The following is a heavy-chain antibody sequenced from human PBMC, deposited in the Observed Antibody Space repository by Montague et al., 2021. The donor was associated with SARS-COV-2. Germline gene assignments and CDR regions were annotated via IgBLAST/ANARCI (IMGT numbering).Heavy chain of an antibody. D-gene: IGHD2-2*01. Sequence: XAISGDSVSSNIATWNWIRQSPSRGLEWLGRTYYRSKWYNDYAESAKSRITIDPDTSKHQFSLHLNSVTPEDTAVYYCARIPVGSKYYFDFWGQGTLVTVSS. CDR1: GDSVSSNIAT. V-gene: IGHV6-1*01. CDR2: TYYRSKWYN. CDR3: ARIPVGSKYYFDF. J-gene: IGHJ4*02.